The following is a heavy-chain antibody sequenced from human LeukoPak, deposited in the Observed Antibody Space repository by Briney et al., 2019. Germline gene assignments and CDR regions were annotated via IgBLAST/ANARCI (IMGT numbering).Heavy chain of an antibody. Sequence: GGSLRLSYTASGFTFNNYGMHWVRQAPGKGLEWVAFIRYDGSNKYYADSVKGRFTISRDNSKNTLYLQMNSLRTEDTAVYYCAKNGRGDWFFFDYWGQGILVTVSS. CDR2: IRYDGSNK. D-gene: IGHD3-9*01. V-gene: IGHV3-30*02. J-gene: IGHJ4*02. CDR1: GFTFNNYG. CDR3: AKNGRGDWFFFDY.